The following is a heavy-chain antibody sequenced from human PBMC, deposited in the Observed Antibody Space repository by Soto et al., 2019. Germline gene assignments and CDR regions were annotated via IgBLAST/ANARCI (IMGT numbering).Heavy chain of an antibody. CDR3: TTEYFYYMDV. CDR2: IIRNSDGGTT. CDR1: GFTFTNPW. Sequence: EAQLVESGGGLVTPGGSLRLSWAASGFTFTNPWWPWFAQAPGKGLEWVGRIIRNSDGGTTNYAAPVRGRFTISRDDSKATLFLQMNSLETEDTGVYYCTTEYFYYMDVWGKGTTVTVSS. V-gene: IGHV3-15*01. J-gene: IGHJ6*03.